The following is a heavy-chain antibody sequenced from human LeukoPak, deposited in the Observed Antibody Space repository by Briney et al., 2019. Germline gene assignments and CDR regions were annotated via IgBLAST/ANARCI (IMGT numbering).Heavy chain of an antibody. D-gene: IGHD4-23*01. Sequence: ASVKVSCKASGYTFTSYAMHWVRQAPGQRLEWMGWINAGNGNTKYSQKFQGRVTITRDTSASTAYMELSSLRSEDTAVYYCARDPPRRTVVTPGNYWGQGTLVTVSS. CDR1: GYTFTSYA. J-gene: IGHJ4*02. CDR3: ARDPPRRTVVTPGNY. V-gene: IGHV1-3*01. CDR2: INAGNGNT.